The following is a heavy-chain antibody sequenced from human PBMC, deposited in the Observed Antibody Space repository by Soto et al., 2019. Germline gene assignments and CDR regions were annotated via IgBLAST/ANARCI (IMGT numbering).Heavy chain of an antibody. CDR1: GYIFTGYY. D-gene: IGHD6-19*01. CDR3: ATSRISIAVAGETEYYFDY. CDR2: INPNSGDT. Sequence: ASVKVSCKASGYIFTGYYMHWVRQAPGQGLEWMGWINPNSGDTNYTQKFQGWVTMTRDTSISTAYMELSRLRSDDAAVYYCATSRISIAVAGETEYYFDYWGQGTPVTVSS. V-gene: IGHV1-2*04. J-gene: IGHJ4*02.